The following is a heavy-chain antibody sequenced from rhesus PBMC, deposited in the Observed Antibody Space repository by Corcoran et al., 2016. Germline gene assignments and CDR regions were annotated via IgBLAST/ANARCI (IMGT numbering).Heavy chain of an antibody. D-gene: IGHD3-16*01. J-gene: IGHJ4*01. CDR3: ARDEYYYSGSFPAY. Sequence: DVQLVESGGGLVKPGGSLRLSCVASGFTFSSYFMHWVRQAPGKGLEWVSVISESVRTIYYADSVKGRFIISRDNAKNSLVLQMNSLRAEDTAVYYCARDEYYYSGSFPAYWGQGVLVTVSS. CDR1: GFTFSSYF. V-gene: IGHV3S26*01. CDR2: ISESVRTI.